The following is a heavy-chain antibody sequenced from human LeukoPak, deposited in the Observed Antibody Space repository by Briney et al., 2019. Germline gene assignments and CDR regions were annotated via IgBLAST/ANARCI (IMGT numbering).Heavy chain of an antibody. CDR1: GYTFTGYY. D-gene: IGHD3-16*01. CDR2: INPNSGGT. Sequence: VSVKVSCKASGYTFTGYYMHWVRQAPGQGLEWMGWINPNSGGTNYAQKFQGRVTMTRDTSISTAYMELSRLRSDDTAVYYCARAHHYRSRPSLARNYYYMDVWGKGTTVTVSS. V-gene: IGHV1-2*02. J-gene: IGHJ6*03. CDR3: ARAHHYRSRPSLARNYYYMDV.